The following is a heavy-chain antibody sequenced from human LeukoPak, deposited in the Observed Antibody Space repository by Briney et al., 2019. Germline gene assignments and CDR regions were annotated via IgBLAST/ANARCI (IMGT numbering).Heavy chain of an antibody. CDR2: MNPNSGNT. CDR1: GYTFTSYD. J-gene: IGHJ5*02. CDR3: ARDSSGWYHWFDP. D-gene: IGHD6-19*01. Sequence: ASVKVSCKPSGYTFTSYDINSLRQATGQQLEWMGCMNPNSGNTDYAQKFQGRLTITRNTSISTAYMELSSLRSEDTAVYYCARDSSGWYHWFDPWGQGTLVTVSS. V-gene: IGHV1-8*03.